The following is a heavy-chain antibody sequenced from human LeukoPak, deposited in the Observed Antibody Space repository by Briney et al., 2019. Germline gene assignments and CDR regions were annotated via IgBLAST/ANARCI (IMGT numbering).Heavy chain of an antibody. J-gene: IGHJ4*02. D-gene: IGHD2-2*01. CDR1: GFIFNSYW. CDR3: ARRVVVPAAPYYFDY. CDR2: MNSDGSST. Sequence: SGGSLRLSCAASGFIFNSYWMHWVRQAPGKGLVWVSRMNSDGSSTSYADSVKGRFTISRDNAKNTLYLQMNSLRAEDTAVYYCARRVVVPAAPYYFDYWGQGTLVTVSS. V-gene: IGHV3-74*01.